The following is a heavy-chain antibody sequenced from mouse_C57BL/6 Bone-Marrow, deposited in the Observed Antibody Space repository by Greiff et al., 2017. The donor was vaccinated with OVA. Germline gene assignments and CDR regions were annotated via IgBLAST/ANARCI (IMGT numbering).Heavy chain of an antibody. D-gene: IGHD1-1*01. CDR1: GYTFTSYW. J-gene: IGHJ4*01. Sequence: VQLQQPGAELVMPGASVKLSCKASGYTFTSYWMHWVKQRPGQGLEWIGEIDPSDSYTNYTQKFKGKSTLTVDKSSSTAYMQLSSLTSEDSAVYYCARVAGSRYYYAMDYWGQGTSVTVSS. CDR3: ARVAGSRYYYAMDY. V-gene: IGHV1-69*01. CDR2: IDPSDSYT.